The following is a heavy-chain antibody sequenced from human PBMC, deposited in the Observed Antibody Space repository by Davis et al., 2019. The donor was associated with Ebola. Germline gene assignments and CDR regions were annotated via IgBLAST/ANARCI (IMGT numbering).Heavy chain of an antibody. D-gene: IGHD2-2*01. CDR1: GDTFVSFA. V-gene: IGHV1-18*01. CDR2: ITTYNGNT. J-gene: IGHJ5*02. Sequence: ASVKVSCKASGDTFVSFAVSWVRQAPGQGLEWMGWITTYNGNTNYPQNPQGRVTMTTDTSTSTAYMELRSLRSDDTAVYYCARGVVVVPVAMVANWFDPWGQGTLVTVSS. CDR3: ARGVVVVPVAMVANWFDP.